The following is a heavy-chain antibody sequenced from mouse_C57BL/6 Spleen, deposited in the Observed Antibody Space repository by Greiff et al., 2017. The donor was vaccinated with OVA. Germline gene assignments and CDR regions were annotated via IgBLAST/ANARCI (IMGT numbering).Heavy chain of an antibody. D-gene: IGHD2-1*01. CDR1: GYSITSGYD. CDR2: ISYSGST. Sequence: EVQLKESGPGMVKPSQSLSLTCTVTGYSITSGYDWHWIRHFPGNKLEWMGYISYSGSTNYNPSLKSRISITHDTSKNHFFLKLNSVTTEDTATYYCARGGNYVAWFAYWGQGTLVTVSA. J-gene: IGHJ3*01. CDR3: ARGGNYVAWFAY. V-gene: IGHV3-1*01.